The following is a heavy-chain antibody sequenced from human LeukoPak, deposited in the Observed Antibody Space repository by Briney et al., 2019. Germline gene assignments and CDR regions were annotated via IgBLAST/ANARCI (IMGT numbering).Heavy chain of an antibody. J-gene: IGHJ4*02. CDR2: IIPVFGTA. CDR1: GGTFSSYA. D-gene: IGHD3-10*01. V-gene: IGHV1-69*13. Sequence: SVTVSCKASGGTFSSYAISWVRQAPGQGLEWMGGIIPVFGTANYAQKFQGRVTITADESTSTAYMELSSLRSEDTAVYYCARDLRRPKVRGVIGPRSFDYWGQGTLVTVSS. CDR3: ARDLRRPKVRGVIGPRSFDY.